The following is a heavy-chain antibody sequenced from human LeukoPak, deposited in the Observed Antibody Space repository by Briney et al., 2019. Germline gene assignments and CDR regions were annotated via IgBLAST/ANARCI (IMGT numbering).Heavy chain of an antibody. CDR2: INHSGST. CDR1: GGSFSGYY. Sequence: SETLSLTRAVYGGSFSGYYWSWIRQPPGKGLEWIGEINHSGSTNYNPSLKSRVTISVDTSKNQFSLKLSSVTAADTAVYYCARVRGIAALSPSIDYWGQGTLVTVSS. V-gene: IGHV4-34*01. CDR3: ARVRGIAALSPSIDY. D-gene: IGHD6-13*01. J-gene: IGHJ4*02.